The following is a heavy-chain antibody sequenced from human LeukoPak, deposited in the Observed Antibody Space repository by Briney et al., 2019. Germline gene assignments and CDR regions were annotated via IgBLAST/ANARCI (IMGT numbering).Heavy chain of an antibody. CDR2: IRYDGSNK. Sequence: GGSLRLSCAASGFTFSSHGMHWVRQAPGKGLEWVAFIRYDGSNKYYADSVKGRFTISRDNSKNTLYLQMNSLRAEDTAVYYCAKDSGFYCSSTSCSDPDYWGQGTLVTVSS. CDR3: AKDSGFYCSSTSCSDPDY. J-gene: IGHJ4*02. D-gene: IGHD2-2*01. V-gene: IGHV3-30*02. CDR1: GFTFSSHG.